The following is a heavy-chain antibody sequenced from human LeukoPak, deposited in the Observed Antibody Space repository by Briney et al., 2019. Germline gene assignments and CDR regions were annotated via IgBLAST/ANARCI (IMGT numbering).Heavy chain of an antibody. Sequence: SETLSLTCTVSGGSISSSSYYWGWIRQPPGKGLEWIGSIYYSGSTYYNPSLKSRVTISVDTSKNQFSLKLSSVTAADTAVYYCARARLGQSFAFDIWGQGTMVTVSS. V-gene: IGHV4-39*07. J-gene: IGHJ3*02. D-gene: IGHD5-12*01. CDR3: ARARLGQSFAFDI. CDR1: GGSISSSSYY. CDR2: IYYSGST.